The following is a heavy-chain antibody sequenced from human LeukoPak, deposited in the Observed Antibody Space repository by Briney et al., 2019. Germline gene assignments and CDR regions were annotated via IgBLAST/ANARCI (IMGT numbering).Heavy chain of an antibody. Sequence: PSETLSLTCTVSGGSISSSSYYWSWIRQPPGKGLKWIGYIYYSGSTNYNPSLKSRVTISVDTSKNQFSLKLSSVTAADTAVYYCARENKQQGFDPWGQGTLVTVSS. CDR1: GGSISSSSYY. D-gene: IGHD6-13*01. CDR3: ARENKQQGFDP. J-gene: IGHJ5*02. CDR2: IYYSGST. V-gene: IGHV4-61*01.